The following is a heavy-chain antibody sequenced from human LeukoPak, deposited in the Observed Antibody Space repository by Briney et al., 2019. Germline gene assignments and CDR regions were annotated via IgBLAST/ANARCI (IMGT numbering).Heavy chain of an antibody. CDR3: TTDGPAVAGNYYYYGVDV. Sequence: GGSLRLSCAASGFTFSNAWMNWVRQAPGKGLEWVGRIKSKTDGGTTDYAAPVKGRFTISRDDSKNTLYLQMNSLKTEDTAVYYCTTDGPAVAGNYYYYGVDVWGQGTTVTVSS. CDR2: IKSKTDGGTT. V-gene: IGHV3-15*07. J-gene: IGHJ6*02. D-gene: IGHD6-19*01. CDR1: GFTFSNAW.